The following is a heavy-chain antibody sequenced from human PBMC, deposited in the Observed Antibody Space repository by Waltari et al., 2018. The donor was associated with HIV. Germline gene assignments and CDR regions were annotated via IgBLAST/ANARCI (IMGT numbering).Heavy chain of an antibody. J-gene: IGHJ6*02. V-gene: IGHV1-69*01. CDR2: IIHIFSTA. CDR1: GGTFRSYA. CDR3: ARRRVVISSLDYYYYGMDV. Sequence: QVQLVQSGAEVKKPGSSVKVSCKASGGTFRSYAIRWVRQAPGQGFEWMGGIIHIFSTANYAQKFQGRVTITADESTSTAYMELSSLRSEDTAVYYCARRRVVISSLDYYYYGMDVWGQGTTVTVSS. D-gene: IGHD3-3*01.